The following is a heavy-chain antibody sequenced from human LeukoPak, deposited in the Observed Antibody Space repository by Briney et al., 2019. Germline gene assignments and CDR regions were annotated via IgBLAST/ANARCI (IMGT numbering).Heavy chain of an antibody. J-gene: IGHJ4*02. CDR2: IYYSGST. V-gene: IGHV4-31*03. CDR1: GGSISSGGYY. D-gene: IGHD2-15*01. CDR3: ASTGYCSGGSCYAAWFDY. Sequence: PSQTLSLTCTVSGGSISSGGYYWSWIRQLPGKGLEWIGYIYYSGSTYYNPSLKSRVTISVDTSKNQFSLKLSSVTAADTAVYYCASTGYCSGGSCYAAWFDYWGQGTLVTVSS.